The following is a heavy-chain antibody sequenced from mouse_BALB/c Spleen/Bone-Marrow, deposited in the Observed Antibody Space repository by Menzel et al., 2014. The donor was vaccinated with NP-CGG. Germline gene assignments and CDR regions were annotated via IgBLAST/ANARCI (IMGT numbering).Heavy chain of an antibody. Sequence: QVQLQQSGAELVRPGAPVKLSCKASGYTFTSYWINWVKQRPGQGLEWIGNIYPSDSYTNYNQKFKDKATLTVDKSSSTAYMQLSSPTSEDSAVYYCTRRDYAMDYWGQGTSVTVSS. CDR1: GYTFTSYW. J-gene: IGHJ4*01. CDR3: TRRDYAMDY. CDR2: IYPSDSYT. V-gene: IGHV1-69*02.